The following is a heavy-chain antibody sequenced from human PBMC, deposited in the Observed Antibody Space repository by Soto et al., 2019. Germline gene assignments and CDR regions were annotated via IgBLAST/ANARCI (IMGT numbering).Heavy chain of an antibody. D-gene: IGHD2-15*01. CDR1: GGSISSGDYY. V-gene: IGHV4-39*01. Sequence: SETLSLTCTVSGGSISSGDYYWSWIRQPPGKGLEWIGSIYYSGSTYYNPSLKSRVTISVDTSKNQFSLKLSSVTAADTAVYYCARRRYCSGGSCLDYWGQGTLVTVSS. CDR3: ARRRYCSGGSCLDY. CDR2: IYYSGST. J-gene: IGHJ4*02.